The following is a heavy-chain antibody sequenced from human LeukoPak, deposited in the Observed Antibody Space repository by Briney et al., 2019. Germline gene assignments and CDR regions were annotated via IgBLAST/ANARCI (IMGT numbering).Heavy chain of an antibody. CDR3: ARDRVSGATLPDY. Sequence: GGSLRLSCAASGFTFDDYAMHWVRLAPGKGLEWVSGISWNSGNTGYADSVKGRFTIPRDNAKKSLYLQMNSLRVGDTAVYYCARDRVSGATLPDYWGQGPLVTVSS. D-gene: IGHD1-26*01. V-gene: IGHV3-9*01. J-gene: IGHJ4*02. CDR1: GFTFDDYA. CDR2: ISWNSGNT.